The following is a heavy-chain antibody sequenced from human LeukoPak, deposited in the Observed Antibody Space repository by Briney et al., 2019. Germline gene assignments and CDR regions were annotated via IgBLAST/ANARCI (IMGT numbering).Heavy chain of an antibody. CDR3: ARVSLAHCSSTSCYYDYYYGMDV. V-gene: IGHV4-31*03. Sequence: PSETLSLTCTVSGGSISSGGYYWSWIRQHPGKGLEWIGYIYYSGSTYYNPSLKSRVTISVDTSKNQFSLKLSSATAADTAVYYCARVSLAHCSSTSCYYDYYYGMDVWGQGTTVTVSS. CDR1: GGSISSGGYY. CDR2: IYYSGST. J-gene: IGHJ6*02. D-gene: IGHD2-2*01.